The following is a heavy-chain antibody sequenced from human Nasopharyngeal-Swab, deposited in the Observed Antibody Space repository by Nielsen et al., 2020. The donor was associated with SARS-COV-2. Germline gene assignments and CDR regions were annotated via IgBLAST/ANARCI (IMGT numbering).Heavy chain of an antibody. CDR1: GFTFSSYW. D-gene: IGHD3-3*01. V-gene: IGHV3-7*01. CDR3: AREGYDFWSGYPARSYYYYGMDV. CDR2: IKQDGSEK. Sequence: GESLKISCAASGFTFSSYWMSWVRQAPGKGLERVANIKQDGSEKYYVDSVKGRFTISRDNAKNSLYLQMNSLRAEDTAVYYCAREGYDFWSGYPARSYYYYGMDVWGQGTTVTVSS. J-gene: IGHJ6*02.